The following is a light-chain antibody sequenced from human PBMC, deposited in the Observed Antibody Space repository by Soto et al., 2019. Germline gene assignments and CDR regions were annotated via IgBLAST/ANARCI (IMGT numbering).Light chain of an antibody. J-gene: IGLJ2*01. CDR2: SNN. CDR1: GSNIGSNT. CDR3: AAWDDSLSGPV. V-gene: IGLV1-44*01. Sequence: QSVLTQPPSASGTPGQRVTISCSGSGSNIGSNTVNWYQQLPGTAPKLLIYSNNQRPSGVPDRFSGSKSGTSASLAISGLQSEDEADYYCAAWDDSLSGPVFGGGTKVTVL.